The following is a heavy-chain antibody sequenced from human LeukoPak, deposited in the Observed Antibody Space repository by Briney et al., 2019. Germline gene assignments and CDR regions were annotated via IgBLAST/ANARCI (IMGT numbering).Heavy chain of an antibody. CDR3: ARTTVVTPNFDY. J-gene: IGHJ4*02. CDR2: IYHSGST. CDR1: GGSISSGGYY. V-gene: IGHV4-31*03. D-gene: IGHD4-23*01. Sequence: PSQTLSLTCTVSGGSISSGGYYWSWIRQHPGKGLEWIGYIYHSGSTYYNPSLKSRVTISVDTSKNQFSLKLSSVTAADTAVYYCARTTVVTPNFDYWGQGTLVTVSS.